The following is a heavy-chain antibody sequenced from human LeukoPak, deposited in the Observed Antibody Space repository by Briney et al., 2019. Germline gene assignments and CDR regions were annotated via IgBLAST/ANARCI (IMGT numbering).Heavy chain of an antibody. D-gene: IGHD3-16*02. V-gene: IGHV4-39*07. J-gene: IGHJ5*02. CDR1: GGSISSSNYY. Sequence: SETLSLTCIVSGGSISSSNYYWGWIRQPPGKGLEWIGSIYYSGITYYNPSLKSRVTISVDTSKNQFSLKLSSVIAADTAVYYCARTIAGGSYRYPYWFDPWGQGALVTASS. CDR3: ARTIAGGSYRYPYWFDP. CDR2: IYYSGIT.